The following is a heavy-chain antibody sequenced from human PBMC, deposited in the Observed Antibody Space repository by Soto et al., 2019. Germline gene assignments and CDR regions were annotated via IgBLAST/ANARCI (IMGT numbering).Heavy chain of an antibody. Sequence: EVQLLESGGGLVQPGGPLSLSCAASGYTFISYPLSWVHQAPGKGLEWVSAISGRGGSTYYADSVKGRFTISRDNSKNTLYRQKNSLRAEDTAVYYCAKSVTTDRYGMDVWGQGTTVTVSS. J-gene: IGHJ6*02. V-gene: IGHV3-23*01. CDR2: ISGRGGST. CDR3: AKSVTTDRYGMDV. D-gene: IGHD4-4*01. CDR1: GYTFISYP.